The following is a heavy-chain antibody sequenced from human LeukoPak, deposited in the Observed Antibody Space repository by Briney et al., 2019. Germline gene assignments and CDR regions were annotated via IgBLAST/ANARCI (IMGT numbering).Heavy chain of an antibody. CDR1: GFTFSGFW. CDR2: ISYDGRNK. Sequence: PGGSLRLSCAVSGFTFSGFWMSWSRQAPGKGLEWVAVISYDGRNKHYPDSVKGRFTISRDISTDTLWLQMDSLRTEDTAVYYCAKGPLRGTAAAIDYWGRGTLVTVSS. J-gene: IGHJ4*02. D-gene: IGHD2-2*01. V-gene: IGHV3-30*18. CDR3: AKGPLRGTAAAIDY.